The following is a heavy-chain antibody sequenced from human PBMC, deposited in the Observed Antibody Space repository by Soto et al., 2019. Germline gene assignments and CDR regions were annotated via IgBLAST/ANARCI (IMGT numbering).Heavy chain of an antibody. V-gene: IGHV3-30*18. D-gene: IGHD5-18*01. CDR3: AKDRGYSYGPFDS. CDR1: GFTFSSYA. Sequence: QVQLVEYGGGVVQPGRSLRLSCAASGFTFSSYAMHWVRQAPGKGLEWVAIVSSDGTNKYYADSVKGRFTISRDNSKNTLYLQMNSLRAEDTAVYYCAKDRGYSYGPFDSWGQGTLVTVSS. J-gene: IGHJ4*02. CDR2: VSSDGTNK.